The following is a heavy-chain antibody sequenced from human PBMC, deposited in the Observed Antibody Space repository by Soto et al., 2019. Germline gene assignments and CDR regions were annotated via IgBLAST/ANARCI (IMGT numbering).Heavy chain of an antibody. CDR1: GYTFTSYD. CDR3: ARASAYVSYYYYMDV. D-gene: IGHD3-16*01. Sequence: ASVKVSCKASGYTFTSYDINWVRQATGQGLEWMGWMNPNSGNTGYAQKFQGRVTMTRNTSISTAYMELRSLRSEDTAVYYCARASAYVSYYYYMDVWGKGTTVTVSS. V-gene: IGHV1-8*01. J-gene: IGHJ6*03. CDR2: MNPNSGNT.